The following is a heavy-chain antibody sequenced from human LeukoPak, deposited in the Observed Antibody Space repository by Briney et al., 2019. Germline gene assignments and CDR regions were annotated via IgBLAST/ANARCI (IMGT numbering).Heavy chain of an antibody. V-gene: IGHV1-46*01. CDR1: GYTFTNYN. J-gene: IGHJ4*02. Sequence: ASVKVSCKASGYTFTNYNMHWVRQAPGQGLEWMGIINPSGDGTTYAQKFQGRVTMTRDTSASTVYMELSSLRSEDTAVYYCVRDSSRWAFDYWGQGTLVIVSS. CDR2: INPSGDGT. CDR3: VRDSSRWAFDY. D-gene: IGHD6-13*01.